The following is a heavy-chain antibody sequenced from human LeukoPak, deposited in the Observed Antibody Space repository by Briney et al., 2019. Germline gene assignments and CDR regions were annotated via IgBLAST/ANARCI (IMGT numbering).Heavy chain of an antibody. CDR3: ATGMITFGGVIAYAFDI. CDR1: GYTLTELS. J-gene: IGHJ3*02. D-gene: IGHD3-16*02. CDR2: FDPEDGET. V-gene: IGHV1-24*01. Sequence: ASVKVSCKVSGYTLTELSMHWVRQAPGKGLEWMGGFDPEDGETIYAQKFQGRVTMTEDTSTDTAYMELSSLRSEDTAVYYCATGMITFGGVIAYAFDIWGQGTMVTVSS.